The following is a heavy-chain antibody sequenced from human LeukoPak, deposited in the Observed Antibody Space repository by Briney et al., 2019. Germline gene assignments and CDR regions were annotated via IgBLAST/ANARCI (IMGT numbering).Heavy chain of an antibody. CDR2: IYYSGST. CDR3: ARHRDKYSSSPLDF. CDR1: GGSISSSSYY. J-gene: IGHJ4*02. D-gene: IGHD6-13*01. Sequence: PSETLSLTCSVSGGSISSSSYYWGWIRQPPGKGLEWIGTIYYSGSTYYNPSLKSRVTISVDTSKNQFSLRLSSVTAADTAVYYCARHRDKYSSSPLDFWGQGTLVTVSS. V-gene: IGHV4-39*01.